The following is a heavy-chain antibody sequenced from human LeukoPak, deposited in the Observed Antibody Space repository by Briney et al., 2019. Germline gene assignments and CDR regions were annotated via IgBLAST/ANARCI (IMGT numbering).Heavy chain of an antibody. CDR1: GFTFSSYA. CDR2: ISGSGGST. D-gene: IGHD6-13*01. CDR3: ARKIGFSSSWYYGRHYFDY. J-gene: IGHJ4*02. Sequence: PGGSLRLSCAASGFTFSSYAMSWVRQAPGQGLEWVSGISGSGGSTYYEDSVKGRFTISRDNSKNTLYLQMNSLKAEDTAVYYCARKIGFSSSWYYGRHYFDYWGQGTLVTVSS. V-gene: IGHV3-23*01.